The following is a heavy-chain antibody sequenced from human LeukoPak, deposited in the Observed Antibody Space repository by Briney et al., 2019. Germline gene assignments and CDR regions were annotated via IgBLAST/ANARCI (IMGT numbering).Heavy chain of an antibody. CDR3: ARGPTISETGYY. J-gene: IGHJ4*02. CDR1: GGSFSAYY. Sequence: PSETLSLTCAVYGGSFSAYYWSWIRQSPGKGLEWIVEINHRGDTNYNPSVKSRVSISVDTSKNQLSLKVTSLTAADTAVYYCARGPTISETGYYWGQGTLVTVSS. D-gene: IGHD1-1*01. CDR2: INHRGDT. V-gene: IGHV4-34*01.